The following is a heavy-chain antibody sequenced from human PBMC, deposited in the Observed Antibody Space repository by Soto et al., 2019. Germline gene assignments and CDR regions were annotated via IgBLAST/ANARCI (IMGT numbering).Heavy chain of an antibody. V-gene: IGHV3-23*01. CDR2: ISGSGGST. D-gene: IGHD3-9*01. J-gene: IGHJ6*02. CDR3: ARDPSGINSYYDILTGYSELSEHYYYGMDV. Sequence: GGSLRLSCAASGFTFSSYAMSWVRQAPGKGLEWVSAISGSGGSTYYADSVKGRFTISRDNSKNTLYLKMNSLRAGETAVYYCARDPSGINSYYDILTGYSELSEHYYYGMDVWGQGTTVTVSS. CDR1: GFTFSSYA.